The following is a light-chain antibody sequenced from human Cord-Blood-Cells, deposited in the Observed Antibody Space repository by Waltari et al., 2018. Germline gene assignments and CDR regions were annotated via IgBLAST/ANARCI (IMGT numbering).Light chain of an antibody. V-gene: IGKV1-33*01. CDR3: QQYDNLPLT. CDR1: QDISND. Sequence: DIKSTQSPSPLPAFEGDRATFTCQANQDISNDLNWYQQKPGKAPKLLIYDPSNLETGVPSRFSGSGSGTYFTFTISSLQPEDIATYYCQQYDNLPLTFGGGTKVEIK. J-gene: IGKJ4*01. CDR2: DPS.